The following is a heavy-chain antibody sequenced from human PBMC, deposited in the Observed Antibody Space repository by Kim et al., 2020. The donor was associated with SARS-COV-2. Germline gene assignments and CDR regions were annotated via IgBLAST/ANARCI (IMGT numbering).Heavy chain of an antibody. CDR1: GFTFSSYG. CDR2: IWYDGSNK. J-gene: IGHJ6*02. D-gene: IGHD5-12*01. Sequence: GGSLRLSCAASGFTFSSYGMNWVRQAPGKGLEWVAVIWYDGSNKYYADSVKGRFTISRDNSKNTLYLQMNSLRAEDTAVYYCARDSDIVATITEPYYYYYDRDVWGQGTTVTVSS. CDR3: ARDSDIVATITEPYYYYYDRDV. V-gene: IGHV3-33*01.